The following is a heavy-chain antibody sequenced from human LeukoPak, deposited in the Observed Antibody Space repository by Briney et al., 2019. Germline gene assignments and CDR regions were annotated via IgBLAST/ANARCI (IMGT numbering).Heavy chain of an antibody. J-gene: IGHJ3*02. D-gene: IGHD6-6*01. Sequence: SETLSLTCTVSGGSISSSNYYWGWIRQPPEKGLEWIGTIYYSGSTYYNPSLKSRLTKSVDSSKNQFSLKLRSVTAADTAVYYCARQSRYSSSWGAFDIWGQGTTVTVSS. CDR3: ARQSRYSSSWGAFDI. CDR2: IYYSGST. CDR1: GGSISSSNYY. V-gene: IGHV4-39*01.